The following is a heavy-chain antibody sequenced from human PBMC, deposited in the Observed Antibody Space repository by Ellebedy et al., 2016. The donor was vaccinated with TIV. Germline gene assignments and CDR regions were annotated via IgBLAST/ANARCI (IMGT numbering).Heavy chain of an antibody. J-gene: IGHJ4*02. Sequence: SETLSLXXAVYGGSFSGYYWSWIRQPPGKGLEWIGEINHSGSTNYNPSLKSRVTISVDTSKNQFSLKLSSVTAADTAVYYCARDGIRYFDWLLSYFDYWGQGTLVTVSS. CDR1: GGSFSGYY. D-gene: IGHD3-9*01. CDR3: ARDGIRYFDWLLSYFDY. CDR2: INHSGST. V-gene: IGHV4-34*01.